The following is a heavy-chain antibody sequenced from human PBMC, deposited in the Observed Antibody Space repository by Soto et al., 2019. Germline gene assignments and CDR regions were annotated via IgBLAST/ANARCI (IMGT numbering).Heavy chain of an antibody. CDR3: ARHPYVAATWVFDY. J-gene: IGHJ4*02. D-gene: IGHD2-15*01. CDR1: GGSITNSVYY. V-gene: IGHV4-39*01. Sequence: QLQLQESGPGLVKPSETLSLTCTVSGGSITNSVYYWGWIRQSPGKGLEWIGSIYYSGSTYYNPSLTSRVTTSVDTSKNKFSLKLSSVTVADTAIYSCARHPYVAATWVFDYWGQGTLVTVSS. CDR2: IYYSGST.